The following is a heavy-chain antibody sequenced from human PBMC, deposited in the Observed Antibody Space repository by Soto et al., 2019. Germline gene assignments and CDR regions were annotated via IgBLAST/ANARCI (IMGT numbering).Heavy chain of an antibody. D-gene: IGHD2-8*01. V-gene: IGHV1-3*01. J-gene: IGHJ4*02. CDR2: IDPGSGNP. CDR1: GYTLTNYA. Sequence: QVQLVQSGAEVKKPGASVRVSCKASGYTLTNYAIHWVRQAAGQRLEWLAWIDPGSGNPTYSQKFQGRITLSRDNSASTFYMDLSSLTSEDTAVYFCTRHLNGGNPFDYWGQGTLVTVSS. CDR3: TRHLNGGNPFDY.